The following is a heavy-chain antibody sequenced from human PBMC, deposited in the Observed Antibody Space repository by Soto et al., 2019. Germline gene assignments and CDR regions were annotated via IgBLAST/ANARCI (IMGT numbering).Heavy chain of an antibody. CDR1: GGSISSYY. D-gene: IGHD3-16*01. CDR2: TYYSGST. V-gene: IGHV4-59*01. J-gene: IGHJ6*02. CDR3: ARDGGTSGMDV. Sequence: QVQLQESGPGLVKPSETLSLTCTVSGGSISSYYWNWIRQPPGKGLEWIGYTYYSGSTNYNPSLKSRVTISVDTSKNQFSLKLSSVTAADTAVYYCARDGGTSGMDVWGQGTTVTVSS.